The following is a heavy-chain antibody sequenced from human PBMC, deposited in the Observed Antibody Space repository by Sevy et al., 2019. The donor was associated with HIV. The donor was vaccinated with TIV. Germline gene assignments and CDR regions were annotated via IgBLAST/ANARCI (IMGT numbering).Heavy chain of an antibody. V-gene: IGHV5-51*01. CDR1: GDNSNTDW. CDR3: ARQPAGGEDYFDY. CDR2: IYPRDSDT. J-gene: IGHJ4*02. Sequence: GESLKISCQDSGDNSNTDWIGWVRQMPGKGLEWMGIIYPRDSDTRYSPSFQGQVTISAVKSITTAYLQWSSLKASDTAMYYCARQPAGGEDYFDYWGQGTLVTVSS. D-gene: IGHD3-10*01.